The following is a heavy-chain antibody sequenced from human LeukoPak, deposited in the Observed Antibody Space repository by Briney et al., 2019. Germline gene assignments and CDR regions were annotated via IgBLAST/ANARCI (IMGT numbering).Heavy chain of an antibody. Sequence: GGSLRLSCAASGFTFSNAWMSWVRQAPGKGLECVGRIKSKTDGGTTDYAAPVKGRFTISRDDSKNTLYLQMNSLKTEDTAVYYCTTDPFYYYGMDVWGQGTTVTVSS. CDR3: TTDPFYYYGMDV. CDR1: GFTFSNAW. CDR2: IKSKTDGGTT. J-gene: IGHJ6*02. V-gene: IGHV3-15*01.